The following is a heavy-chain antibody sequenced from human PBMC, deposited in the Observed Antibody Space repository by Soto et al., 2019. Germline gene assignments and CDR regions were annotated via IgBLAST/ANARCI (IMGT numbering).Heavy chain of an antibody. CDR3: ARHLYDYVWGSYRH. CDR1: GYIFKNYA. V-gene: IGHV1-69*13. D-gene: IGHD3-16*02. J-gene: IGHJ4*02. CDR2: IIPVFGTP. Sequence: GASVKVSCKSSGYIFKNYAVTWLRQAPGQGLEWMGGIIPVFGTPDYSLKFRDRVTITADESTSTVYMELRSLTSEDTAVYYCARHLYDYVWGSYRHWGQGPLVTVSS.